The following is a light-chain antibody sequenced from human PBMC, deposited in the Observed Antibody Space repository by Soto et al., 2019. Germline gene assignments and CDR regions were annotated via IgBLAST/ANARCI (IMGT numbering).Light chain of an antibody. J-gene: IGKJ1*01. CDR2: GAS. CDR3: QHYGYPQWT. Sequence: EIVMTQSPATLSVSPGERATVPCRASQSVSNNLAWYQQKPGQAPRLLIYGASSRATGIPDRFSGSGSGTDFTLTISRLEPEDFAVYYCQHYGYPQWTFGQGTKVDIK. CDR1: QSVSNN. V-gene: IGKV3D-15*01.